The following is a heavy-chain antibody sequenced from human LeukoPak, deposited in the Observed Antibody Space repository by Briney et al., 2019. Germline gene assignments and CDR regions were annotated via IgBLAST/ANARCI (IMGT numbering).Heavy chain of an antibody. CDR1: GFTFSSYA. V-gene: IGHV3-7*01. CDR3: ARVRRGTFDY. J-gene: IGHJ4*02. D-gene: IGHD3-16*01. CDR2: IKQDGSEK. Sequence: GGSLRLSCAVSGFTFSSYAMSWVRQAPGKGLEWVANIKQDGSEKYYVDSVKGRFTISRDNAKNSLYLQMNSLRAEDTAVYYCARVRRGTFDYWGQGTLVTVSS.